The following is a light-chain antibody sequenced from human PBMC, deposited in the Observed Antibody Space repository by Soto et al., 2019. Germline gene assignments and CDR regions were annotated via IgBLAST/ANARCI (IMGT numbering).Light chain of an antibody. CDR1: QTISSW. V-gene: IGKV1-5*03. CDR2: EAS. J-gene: IGKJ4*01. Sequence: DLQMTQSPSTLTGSVGNRVTITCRASQTISSWLAWYQQKPGKAPKLLIYEASTLKSGVPSRFSGSGSGTEFTLTISSLQSEDFAVYYCQQYNNWPLTFGGGTKVDI. CDR3: QQYNNWPLT.